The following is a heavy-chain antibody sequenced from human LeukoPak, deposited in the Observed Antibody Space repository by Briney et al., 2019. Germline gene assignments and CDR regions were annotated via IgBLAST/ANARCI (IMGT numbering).Heavy chain of an antibody. Sequence: PGGSLRLSCAASGFTVSGSAMHWVRQASGKGLEWAGRIRSKANSYATAYAASVKGRFTISRDNSKNTAYLQMNSLKTEDTAVYYCTRQGLSYGDYTYYYYYYMDVWGKGTTVTISS. J-gene: IGHJ6*03. CDR1: GFTVSGSA. V-gene: IGHV3-73*01. D-gene: IGHD4-17*01. CDR2: IRSKANSYAT. CDR3: TRQGLSYGDYTYYYYYYMDV.